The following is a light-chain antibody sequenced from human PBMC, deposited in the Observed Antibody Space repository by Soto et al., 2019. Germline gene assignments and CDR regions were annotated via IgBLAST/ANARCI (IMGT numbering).Light chain of an antibody. CDR3: NAYTSSSTVL. CDR2: EVS. Sequence: QSALTQPPSVSGTPGQSVTISCTGTSTEVGYYNRVSWYQQPPGTTPKLIIYEVSNRPSGVPDRVSGSKSGDTASLTISGLQAEDEADYYCNAYTSSSTVLFGGGTKVTVL. CDR1: STEVGYYNR. J-gene: IGLJ2*01. V-gene: IGLV2-18*02.